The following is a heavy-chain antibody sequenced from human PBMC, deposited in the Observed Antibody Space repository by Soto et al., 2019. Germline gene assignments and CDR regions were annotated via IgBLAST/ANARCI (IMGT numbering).Heavy chain of an antibody. CDR2: IYYTGTT. CDR3: SRERESASEH. V-gene: IGHV4-39*02. CDR1: GGSISSSTYH. J-gene: IGHJ4*02. Sequence: SETLSLTCTVSGGSISSSTYHWAWIRQPPGKGLEWIASIYYTGTTYYSPSLKSRVTISVDTSKNHFSLMLSSVTAADTAVYYCSRERESASEHWGQGTLVTVSS.